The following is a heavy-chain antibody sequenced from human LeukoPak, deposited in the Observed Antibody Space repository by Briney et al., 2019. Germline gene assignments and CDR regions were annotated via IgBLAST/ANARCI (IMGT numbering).Heavy chain of an antibody. CDR3: AKAPSITMVRGVISYYYGMDV. CDR1: GFTFSSYG. CDR2: IRYDGSNK. V-gene: IGHV3-30*02. Sequence: GGSLRLSCAASGFTFSSYGMHWVRQAPGKGLEWVAFIRYDGSNKYYADSVKGRFTISRDNSKNTLYLQMNSLRAEDTAVYYCAKAPSITMVRGVISYYYGMDVWGRGTTVTVSS. D-gene: IGHD3-10*01. J-gene: IGHJ6*02.